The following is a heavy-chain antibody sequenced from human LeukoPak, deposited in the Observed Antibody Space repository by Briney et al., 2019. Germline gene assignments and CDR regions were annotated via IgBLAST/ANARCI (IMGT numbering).Heavy chain of an antibody. CDR1: GYNFPNYW. CDR3: ASLDSSGYDAFDI. Sequence: GGSLKISCKGSGYNFPNYWIGWVRQMPGKGLEWLGIIYPGDSTTRYSPSLQGQVTVSADKSINTAYLQWSSLKASDTAMYYCASLDSSGYDAFDIWDQGTMVTVSS. V-gene: IGHV5-51*01. J-gene: IGHJ3*02. CDR2: IYPGDSTT. D-gene: IGHD3-22*01.